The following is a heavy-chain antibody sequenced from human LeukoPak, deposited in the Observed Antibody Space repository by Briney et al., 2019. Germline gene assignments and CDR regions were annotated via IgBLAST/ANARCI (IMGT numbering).Heavy chain of an antibody. V-gene: IGHV1-2*02. Sequence: GASVKVSCKASGYTFTSYGISWVRQAPGQGLEWMGWINPNSGGTNYAQKFQGRVTMTRDTSISTAYMELSRPRSDDTAVYYCARAVEILGELSYWGQGTLVTVSS. J-gene: IGHJ4*02. CDR2: INPNSGGT. D-gene: IGHD3-10*01. CDR3: ARAVEILGELSY. CDR1: GYTFTSYG.